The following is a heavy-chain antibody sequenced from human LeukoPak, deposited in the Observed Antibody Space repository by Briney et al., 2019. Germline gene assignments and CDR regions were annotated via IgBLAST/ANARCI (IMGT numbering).Heavy chain of an antibody. CDR2: IYHSGST. D-gene: IGHD3-10*01. Sequence: SQTLSLTCAVSGGSISSGGYSWSWIRQPPGKGLEWIGYIYHSGSTYYNPSLKSRVTISVDRSKNQFSLKLSSVTAADTAVYYCARGGGSGSYYNFGFDPWGQGTLVTVSS. CDR1: GGSISSGGYS. J-gene: IGHJ5*02. CDR3: ARGGGSGSYYNFGFDP. V-gene: IGHV4-30-2*01.